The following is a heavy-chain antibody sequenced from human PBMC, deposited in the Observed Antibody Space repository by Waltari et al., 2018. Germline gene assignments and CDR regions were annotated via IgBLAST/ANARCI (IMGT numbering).Heavy chain of an antibody. CDR3: ARVPYYGSGSYFYYGMDV. V-gene: IGHV4-61*02. CDR1: GGSISSGSYY. Sequence: QVQLQESGPGLVKPSQTLSLTCTVSGGSISSGSYYWSWIRQPAGKGLEWIGRIYTSGSNNYNPSLKSRVTISVDTSKNQFSLKLSFVTAADTAVYYCARVPYYGSGSYFYYGMDVWGQGTTVTVSS. J-gene: IGHJ6*02. D-gene: IGHD3-10*01. CDR2: IYTSGSN.